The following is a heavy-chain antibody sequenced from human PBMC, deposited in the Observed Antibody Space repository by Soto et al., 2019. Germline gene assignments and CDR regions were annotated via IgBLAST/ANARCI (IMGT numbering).Heavy chain of an antibody. J-gene: IGHJ4*02. Sequence: HLGGSLRLSCAASGFTFSSYGMHWVRQAPGKGLEWVAVIWYDGSNKYYADSVKGRFTISRDNSKNTLYLQMNSLRAEDTAVYYCARDSGSGSYYDTQQPSDYWGQGTLVTVSS. CDR1: GFTFSSYG. CDR2: IWYDGSNK. CDR3: ARDSGSGSYYDTQQPSDY. D-gene: IGHD3-10*01. V-gene: IGHV3-30*19.